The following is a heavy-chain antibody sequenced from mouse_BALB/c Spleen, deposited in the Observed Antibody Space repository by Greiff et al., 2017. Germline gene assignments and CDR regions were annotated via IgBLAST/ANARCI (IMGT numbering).Heavy chain of an antibody. Sequence: QVQLQQSGPELVKPGASVRISCKASGYTFTSYYIHWVKQRPGQGLEWIGWIYPGNVNTKYNEKFKGKATLTADKSSSTAYMQLSSLTSEDSAVYFCARDGLLRPCFAYWGQGTLVTVSA. CDR2: IYPGNVNT. CDR1: GYTFTSYY. J-gene: IGHJ3*01. CDR3: ARDGLLRPCFAY. V-gene: IGHV1S56*01. D-gene: IGHD1-2*01.